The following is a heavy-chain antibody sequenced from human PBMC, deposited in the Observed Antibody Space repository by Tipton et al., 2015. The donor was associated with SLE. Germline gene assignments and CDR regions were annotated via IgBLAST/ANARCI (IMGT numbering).Heavy chain of an antibody. J-gene: IGHJ4*02. Sequence: SLRLSCAASGFTFSSYGMHWVRQAPGKGLEWVANIKQDGSEKCYVDSVKGRFTISRDNSKNTLYLQMNSLRAEDTAVYYCAKEDIVLVVVFDYWGQGTLVTVSS. V-gene: IGHV3-7*03. CDR2: IKQDGSEK. CDR3: AKEDIVLVVVFDY. D-gene: IGHD2-8*02. CDR1: GFTFSSYG.